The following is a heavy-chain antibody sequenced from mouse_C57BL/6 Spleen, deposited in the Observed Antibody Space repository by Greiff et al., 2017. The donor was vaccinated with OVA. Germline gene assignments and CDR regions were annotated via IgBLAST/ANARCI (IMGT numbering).Heavy chain of an antibody. Sequence: QVQLQQSGPELVKPGASVKISCKASGYAFSSSWMNWVKQRPGKGLEWIGRIYPGDGDTNYNGKFKGKATLTADKSSSKAYMQLSSLTSEDSAVYFCARGGVDVYYAMDYWGQGTSVTVSS. D-gene: IGHD1-1*02. CDR1: GYAFSSSW. J-gene: IGHJ4*01. CDR3: ARGGVDVYYAMDY. V-gene: IGHV1-82*01. CDR2: IYPGDGDT.